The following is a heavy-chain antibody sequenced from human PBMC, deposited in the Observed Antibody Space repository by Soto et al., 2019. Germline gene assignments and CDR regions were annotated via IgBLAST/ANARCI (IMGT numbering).Heavy chain of an antibody. CDR2: IFPDDSET. Sequence: PGESLKISCKGSGYSFTRYWIAWVRQMPGKGLEWMGIIFPDDSETRYSPSFQGQVTISADKSISTAYLQWSSLRASDTAIYYCARRGITGGIPTVPLFDYWGQGTLVTVSS. CDR1: GYSFTRYW. CDR3: ARRGITGGIPTVPLFDY. V-gene: IGHV5-51*01. D-gene: IGHD1-20*01. J-gene: IGHJ4*02.